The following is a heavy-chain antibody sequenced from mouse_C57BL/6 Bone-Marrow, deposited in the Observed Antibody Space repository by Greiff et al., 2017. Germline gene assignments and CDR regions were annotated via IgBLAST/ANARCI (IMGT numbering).Heavy chain of an antibody. CDR1: GFTFSSYG. CDR3: ARQGRGYAMDY. J-gene: IGHJ4*01. V-gene: IGHV5-6*02. Sequence: DVMLVESGGDLVKPGGSLKLSCAASGFTFSSYGMSWVRQTPDKRLEWVATISSGGSYTYYPDSVKGRFTISRDNAKNTLYLQMSSLKSEDTDMYYCARQGRGYAMDYWGQGTSVTVSS. CDR2: ISSGGSYT.